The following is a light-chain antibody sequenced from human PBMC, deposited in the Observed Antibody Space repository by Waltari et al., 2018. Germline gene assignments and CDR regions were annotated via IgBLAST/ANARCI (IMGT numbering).Light chain of an antibody. CDR3: VIWHSSAWV. CDR2: YTSDSDK. J-gene: IGLJ3*02. V-gene: IGLV5-45*03. CDR1: SGINVGSYR. Sequence: QAVLTQPSSLSASPGASASLTCTLRSGINVGSYRIYWYQQKPGSPPQYLLRYTSDSDKQQGSGGPSRFSGSKDASANAGILLISGLQSEDEADYYCVIWHSSAWVFGGGTKLTVL.